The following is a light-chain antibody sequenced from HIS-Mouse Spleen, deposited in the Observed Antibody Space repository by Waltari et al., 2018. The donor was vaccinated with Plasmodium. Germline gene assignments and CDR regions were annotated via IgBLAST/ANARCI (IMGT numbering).Light chain of an antibody. Sequence: QSALTQPASVSGSPGQSITLSCTGTSSDAGSYKLVSWYQQHPGKAPKLMIYEGRKRPSGVSNRFSGSKSGNTASLTISGLQAEDEADYYCCSYAGSSTFVFGGGTKLTVL. CDR2: EGR. CDR1: SSDAGSYKL. J-gene: IGLJ3*02. CDR3: CSYAGSSTFV. V-gene: IGLV2-23*03.